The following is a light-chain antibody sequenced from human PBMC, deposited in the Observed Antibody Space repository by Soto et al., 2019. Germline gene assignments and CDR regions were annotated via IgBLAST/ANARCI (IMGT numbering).Light chain of an antibody. CDR1: QSVSSSY. CDR2: GAS. V-gene: IGKV3-15*01. J-gene: IGKJ1*01. Sequence: EIVMTQSPGTLSLSPGVRATLSCRARQSVSSSYLAWYQQKPGQAPRLLIYGASTRATDIPPRFSGSGSGTEFTLAISSLQSEDFAIYYCQQYNNWPRTFGQGTKVDIK. CDR3: QQYNNWPRT.